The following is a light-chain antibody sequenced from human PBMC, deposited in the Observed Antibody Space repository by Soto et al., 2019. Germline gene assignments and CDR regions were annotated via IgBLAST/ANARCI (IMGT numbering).Light chain of an antibody. Sequence: DSQMTQSPSSLSASVGDRVTITCQASLNINNYLNWCQQKPGRAPKLLIYDASNLEAGVTSRFRGSGSGTDFTFTISRLQPEDIATYYCQQYENLPTFGQGTRLEIK. CDR1: LNINNY. J-gene: IGKJ5*01. CDR2: DAS. CDR3: QQYENLPT. V-gene: IGKV1-33*01.